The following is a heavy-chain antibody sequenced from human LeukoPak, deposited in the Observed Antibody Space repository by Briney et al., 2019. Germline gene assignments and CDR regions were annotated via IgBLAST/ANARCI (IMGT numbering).Heavy chain of an antibody. CDR2: INSDGSTP. V-gene: IGHV3-74*01. J-gene: IGHJ4*02. CDR1: VVTSSNYW. CDR3: ARETWGGLDY. Sequence: TLRLSRAASVVTSSNYWTHWVRQAPGEGLMWLSRINSDGSTPSYAGSVKGRFTISRDNAQNTLYLQMNTLRAEETAVYYCARETWGGLDYWGQGSLVTVSS. D-gene: IGHD3-16*01.